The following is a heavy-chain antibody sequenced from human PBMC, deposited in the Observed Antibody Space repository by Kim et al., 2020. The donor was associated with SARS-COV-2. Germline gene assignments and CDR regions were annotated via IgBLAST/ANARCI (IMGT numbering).Heavy chain of an antibody. CDR3: ASPSKVVVADTGAFDI. CDR2: IIPIFGTT. Sequence: SVKVSCKASGGTFNSYAISWVRQAPGQGLEWMGGIIPIFGTTNYAQKFQGRVTITADESTSTAYMELSSLRSEDTAVYYCASPSKVVVADTGAFDIWGQGTMVTVSS. D-gene: IGHD2-15*01. CDR1: GGTFNSYA. J-gene: IGHJ3*02. V-gene: IGHV1-69*13.